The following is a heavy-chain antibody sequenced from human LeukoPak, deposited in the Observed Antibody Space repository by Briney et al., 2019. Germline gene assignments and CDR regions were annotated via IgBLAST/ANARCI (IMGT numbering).Heavy chain of an antibody. J-gene: IGHJ4*02. D-gene: IGHD1-26*01. CDR2: ISSSSSYI. V-gene: IGHV3-21*01. Sequence: GGSLRLSCAASGFTFSSYSMNWVRQAPGKGREWVSSISSSSSYIYYAASVKGRFTISRDNAKNSLYLQMNSLRAEDTAVYYCARDPGEADFDYWGQGTLVTVSS. CDR1: GFTFSSYS. CDR3: ARDPGEADFDY.